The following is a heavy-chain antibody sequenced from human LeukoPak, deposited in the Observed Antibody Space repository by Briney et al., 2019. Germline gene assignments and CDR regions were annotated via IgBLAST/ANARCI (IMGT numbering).Heavy chain of an antibody. CDR3: TRDSRYVMDV. CDR2: IYSDGSNT. CDR1: GFTFSSYW. V-gene: IGHV3-74*01. D-gene: IGHD2-2*01. J-gene: IGHJ6*02. Sequence: GGSVRLSCAASGFTFSSYWMHWVRQAPGKGLVWVSRIYSDGSNTIYADSVKGRFTISRDNAKNTLYLQMNSLTAEDTAIYYCTRDSRYVMDVWGQGTTVTVSS.